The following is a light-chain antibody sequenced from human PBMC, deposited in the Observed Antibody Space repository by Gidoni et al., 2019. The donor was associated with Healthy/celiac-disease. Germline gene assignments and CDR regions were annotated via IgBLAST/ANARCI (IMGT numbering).Light chain of an antibody. CDR3: SSYTSSSTHWV. J-gene: IGLJ3*02. CDR1: SSDVGGYNY. CDR2: DVS. V-gene: IGLV2-14*01. Sequence: QSALTPPASVSGSPGQSITISCTGTSSDVGGYNYVSWYQQHPGKATKLMIYDVSNRPSGVSNRFSGSKSGNTASLTISGLQAEDEADYDCSSYTSSSTHWVFGGGTKLTVL.